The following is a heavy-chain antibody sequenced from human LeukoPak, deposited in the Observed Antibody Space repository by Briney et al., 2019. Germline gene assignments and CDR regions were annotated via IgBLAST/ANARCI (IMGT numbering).Heavy chain of an antibody. CDR3: ARDMGGGIAAAANDY. CDR2: ISAYNGNT. CDR1: GYTFTSYG. Sequence: ASVKVSCKASGYTFTSYGISWVRQAPGQGLEWMGWISAYNGNTNYAQKLQGRVTMTTDTSTSTAYMELRSLRSDDTAVYYCARDMGGGIAAAANDYWGQGTLVTVSS. J-gene: IGHJ4*02. V-gene: IGHV1-18*01. D-gene: IGHD6-13*01.